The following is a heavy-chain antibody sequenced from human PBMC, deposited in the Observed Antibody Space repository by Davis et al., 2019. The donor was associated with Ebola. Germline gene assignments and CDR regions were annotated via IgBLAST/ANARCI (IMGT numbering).Heavy chain of an antibody. D-gene: IGHD3-3*01. V-gene: IGHV3-30-3*01. CDR1: GFTFSSYA. Sequence: SLKISCAASGFTFSSYAMHWVRQAPGKGLEWVAVISYDGSNKYYADSVKVRFTISRDNSKNTLYLQMNSLRAEDTAVYYCAKDGVRSLSRGMDVWGQGTTVSVSS. J-gene: IGHJ6*02. CDR2: ISYDGSNK. CDR3: AKDGVRSLSRGMDV.